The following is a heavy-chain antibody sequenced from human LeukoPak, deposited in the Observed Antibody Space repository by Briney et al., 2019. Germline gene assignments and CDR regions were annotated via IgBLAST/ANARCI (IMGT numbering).Heavy chain of an antibody. V-gene: IGHV4-34*01. CDR2: INHSGST. J-gene: IGHJ4*02. D-gene: IGHD5-18*01. Sequence: SETLSLTCAVYGGSFSGYYWSWIRQPPGKGLEWIGEINHSGSTNYNPSLKSRVTISVDTSKNQFSLKLSSVTAADTAVYYCARGAQPKTWIQLWLPTQNFFDYWGQGTLVTVSS. CDR3: ARGAQPKTWIQLWLPTQNFFDY. CDR1: GGSFSGYY.